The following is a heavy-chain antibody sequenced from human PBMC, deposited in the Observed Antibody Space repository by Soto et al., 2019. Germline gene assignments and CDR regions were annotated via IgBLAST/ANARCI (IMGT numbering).Heavy chain of an antibody. D-gene: IGHD3-9*01. CDR2: IDYSGST. CDR3: ARHSSNYDILTGYYPDAFDI. CDR1: GGSISGYG. V-gene: IGHV4-59*08. J-gene: IGHJ3*02. Sequence: SETLSLTCTVSGGSISGYGWSWVRQPPGKGLEWIGYIDYSGSTNYNPSLKSRVTISVGTSKNQFSLKLSSVTAADTAVYYCARHSSNYDILTGYYPDAFDIWGQGTMVT.